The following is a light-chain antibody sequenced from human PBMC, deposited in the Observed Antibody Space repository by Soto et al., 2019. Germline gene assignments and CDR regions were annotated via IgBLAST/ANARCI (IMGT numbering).Light chain of an antibody. CDR2: DVT. V-gene: IGLV2-14*03. CDR3: ISYTGFDTYV. CDR1: STDIGAYKF. J-gene: IGLJ1*01. Sequence: QSVLTQPASVSASPGQSITISCTGTSTDIGAYKFVSWYQQHPGKAPKLMIYDVTSRPSRVSNRFSGSKSGNTASLIISGLQAEDEGDYYCISYTGFDTYVFGTGTKVTV.